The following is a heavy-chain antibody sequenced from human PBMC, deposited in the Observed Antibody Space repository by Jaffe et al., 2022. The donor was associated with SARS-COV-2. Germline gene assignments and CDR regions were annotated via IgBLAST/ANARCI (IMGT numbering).Heavy chain of an antibody. D-gene: IGHD5-18*01. CDR3: ATSGYSYGSNDY. CDR1: GYTFTSYY. V-gene: IGHV1-46*01. CDR2: INPSGGST. J-gene: IGHJ4*02. Sequence: QVQLVQSGAEVKKPGASVKVSCKASGYTFTSYYMHWVRQAPGQGLEWMGIINPSGGSTVYAQKFQGRVTMTRDTSTSTVYMELSSLRSEDTAVYYCATSGYSYGSNDYWGQGTLVTVSS.